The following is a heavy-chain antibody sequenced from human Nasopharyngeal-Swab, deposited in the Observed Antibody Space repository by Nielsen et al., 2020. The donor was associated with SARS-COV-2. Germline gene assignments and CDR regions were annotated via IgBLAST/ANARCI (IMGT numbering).Heavy chain of an antibody. V-gene: IGHV3-64D*06. CDR1: GFTFSSYT. D-gene: IGHD2-15*01. J-gene: IGHJ4*02. Sequence: GGSLRLSCSASGFTFSSYTMHWVRQAPGKGLEHVSAISSNGGSTYYADSVKGRFTISRDNSKNTLNLQMSSLRAEDTAVYYCVKDRGVHSVVVVAASWGQGTLVTVSS. CDR2: ISSNGGST. CDR3: VKDRGVHSVVVVAAS.